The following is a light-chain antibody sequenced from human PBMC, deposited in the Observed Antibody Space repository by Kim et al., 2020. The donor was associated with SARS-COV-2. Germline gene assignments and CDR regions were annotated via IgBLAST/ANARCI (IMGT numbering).Light chain of an antibody. V-gene: IGKV3-20*01. J-gene: IGKJ2*01. CDR3: QQYGSSAYT. CDR1: QSVSSSY. CDR2: GAS. Sequence: LSPGERAPRSCRASQSVSSSYLAWYQQKPGQAPRLLIYGASSRATGIPDRFSGSGSGTDFTLTISRLEPEDFAVYYCQQYGSSAYTFGQGTKLEIK.